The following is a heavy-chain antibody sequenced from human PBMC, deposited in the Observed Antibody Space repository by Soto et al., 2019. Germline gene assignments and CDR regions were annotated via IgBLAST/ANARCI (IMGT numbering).Heavy chain of an antibody. Sequence: PGGSLRLSCAASGFTFGSYGMGWVRQAPGKGLEYVSSISTNGGSTHYADSVKGRFTISRDNSKNTQYLQMSSLRADDTAVYYCVKGEYYYDSSGYYPFDYWGQGTLVTVSS. D-gene: IGHD3-22*01. CDR2: ISTNGGST. CDR1: GFTFGSYG. V-gene: IGHV3-64D*06. CDR3: VKGEYYYDSSGYYPFDY. J-gene: IGHJ4*02.